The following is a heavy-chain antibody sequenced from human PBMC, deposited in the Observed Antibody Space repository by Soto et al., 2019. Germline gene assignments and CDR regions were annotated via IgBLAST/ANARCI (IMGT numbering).Heavy chain of an antibody. V-gene: IGHV3-7*05. CDR3: ARHYYGDYLAPFDP. D-gene: IGHD4-17*01. CDR1: GFTFSSYW. CDR2: IKQDGSEK. Sequence: GGSLRLSCAASGFTFSSYWMSWVRQAPGKGLEWVANIKQDGSEKYYVDSVKGRFTISRDNAKNSLYLQMNSLRAEDTAVYYCARHYYGDYLAPFDPWGQGTLVTVSS. J-gene: IGHJ5*02.